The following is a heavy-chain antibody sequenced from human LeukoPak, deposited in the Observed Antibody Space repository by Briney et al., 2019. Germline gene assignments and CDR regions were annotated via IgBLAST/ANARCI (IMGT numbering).Heavy chain of an antibody. CDR3: ARERDHGYGYGFVLHS. D-gene: IGHD5-18*01. CDR2: MYHSGTT. CDR1: GGSMNTYY. V-gene: IGHV4-4*07. J-gene: IGHJ4*02. Sequence: SETLSLTCTVSGGSMNTYYWTWLRQPAGKGLEWLGRMYHSGTTNYNSPLYNPSLSSRVTMSVDGAKNQFSLRLKSVTTADTAIYFCARERDHGYGYGFVLHSWGQGSLVTVSS.